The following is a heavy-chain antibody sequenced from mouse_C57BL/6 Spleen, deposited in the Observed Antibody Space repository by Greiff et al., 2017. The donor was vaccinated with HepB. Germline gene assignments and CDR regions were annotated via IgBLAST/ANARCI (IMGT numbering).Heavy chain of an antibody. J-gene: IGHJ3*01. D-gene: IGHD1-1*01. V-gene: IGHV1-80*01. CDR3: GSDGSSYEAWFAY. Sequence: VKLQESGAELVKPGASVKISCKASGYAFSSYWMNLVKQRPGKGLEWIGQIYPGDGDTNYNGKYKGKATLTADKSSSTAYMQLSSLTSEDSAVYFWGSDGSSYEAWFAYWGQGTLVTVAA. CDR2: IYPGDGDT. CDR1: GYAFSSYW.